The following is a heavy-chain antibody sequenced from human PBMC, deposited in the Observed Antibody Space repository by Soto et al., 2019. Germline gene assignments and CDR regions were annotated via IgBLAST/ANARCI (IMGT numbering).Heavy chain of an antibody. CDR2: VYYTGTT. CDR1: NFSVLTSIYY. D-gene: IGHD2-2*01. V-gene: IGHV4-39*01. Sequence: NPSETLSLTCTVSNFSVLTSIYYWAWIRQPPGKGLEWVGTVYYTGTTYYNPSLQSRVTISIDTSKNQFSLNLNSVTAADTAVYYCARNWNLALVPAAYFDSWGQGTLV. CDR3: ARNWNLALVPAAYFDS. J-gene: IGHJ4*02.